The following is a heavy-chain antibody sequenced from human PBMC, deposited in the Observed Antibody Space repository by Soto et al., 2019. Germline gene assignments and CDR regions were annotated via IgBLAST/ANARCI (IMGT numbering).Heavy chain of an antibody. J-gene: IGHJ3*02. Sequence: SETLSLTCTVSGGSISSYYWSWIRQPPGKGLEWIGYIYYSGSTNYNPSLKSRVTISVDTSKNQFSLKLSSVTAADTAVYYCVKTSPYRVDAFDIWGQGTMVTVSS. CDR3: VKTSPYRVDAFDI. V-gene: IGHV4-59*08. CDR2: IYYSGST. CDR1: GGSISSYY.